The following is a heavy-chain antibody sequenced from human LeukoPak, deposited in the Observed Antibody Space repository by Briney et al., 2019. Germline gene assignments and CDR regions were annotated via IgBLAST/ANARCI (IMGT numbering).Heavy chain of an antibody. CDR2: IKVDGIEK. D-gene: IGHD6-19*01. CDR3: ARDSAGSGWVY. J-gene: IGHJ4*02. CDR1: GFIFSDYW. Sequence: GGSLRLSCVASGFIFSDYWMSWVRQAPGKGPEWVANIKVDGIEKYYADSVKGPFTISRDNAKNSLYLQMNSLRAEDTAVYYCARDSAGSGWVYWGQGTLVTVSS. V-gene: IGHV3-7*04.